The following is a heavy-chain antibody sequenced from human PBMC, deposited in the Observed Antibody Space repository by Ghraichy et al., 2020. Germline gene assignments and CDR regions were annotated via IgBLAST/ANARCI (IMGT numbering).Heavy chain of an antibody. V-gene: IGHV2-5*02. Sequence: SGPTLVKPTQTLTLTCSFSGFSLKSRGVGVGWIRQPPHKALEWLTIIYWDDDERYSPALKPRLNITKDTSKHQVVLTLTNMEPVDTGTYFCAHSDLFDTNAFDTWGQGHLVTVSS. J-gene: IGHJ5*02. CDR2: IYWDDDE. CDR1: GFSLKSRGVG. CDR3: AHSDLFDTNAFDT.